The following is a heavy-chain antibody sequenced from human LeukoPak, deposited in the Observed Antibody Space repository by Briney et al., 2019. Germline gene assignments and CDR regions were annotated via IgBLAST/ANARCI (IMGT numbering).Heavy chain of an antibody. V-gene: IGHV4-59*08. D-gene: IGHD2-2*01. CDR2: IYYSGST. J-gene: IGHJ6*02. Sequence: SETLSLTCTVSGGSISSYYWSWIRRPPGKGLEWIGYIYYSGSTNYNPSLKSRVTISVDTSKNQFSLKLSSVTAADTAVYYCARSRCSSTSCYWYYYGMDVWGQGTTVTVSS. CDR3: ARSRCSSTSCYWYYYGMDV. CDR1: GGSISSYY.